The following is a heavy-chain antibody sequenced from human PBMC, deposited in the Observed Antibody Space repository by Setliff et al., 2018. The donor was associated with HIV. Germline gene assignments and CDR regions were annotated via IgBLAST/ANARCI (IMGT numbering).Heavy chain of an antibody. Sequence: GGSLRLSCAASGFTFINYYMAWVRQRPGKGLEWVANINLDGSGTHYVDSVKGRFTISRDNAKNSLYLRLNSLRADDKAVYYCVRDWARPGGITPPWGQGTLVTVSS. CDR1: GFTFINYY. CDR2: INLDGSGT. J-gene: IGHJ5*02. CDR3: VRDWARPGGITPP. D-gene: IGHD3-16*01. V-gene: IGHV3-7*03.